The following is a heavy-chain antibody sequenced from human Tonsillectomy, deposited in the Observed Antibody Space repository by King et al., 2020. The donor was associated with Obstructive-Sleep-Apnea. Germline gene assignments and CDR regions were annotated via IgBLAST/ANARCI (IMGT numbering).Heavy chain of an antibody. J-gene: IGHJ6*02. CDR2: ISYGGNNK. CDR3: ARREYAFYGMDV. V-gene: IGHV3-30-3*01. Sequence: VQLVESGGGVVQPGRSLRLSFAASGFTFSNYTLHWVRQAPGKGLEWVAVISYGGNNKDYTDSVTGRFTIPRDNSKNTLYLQMNSLRAEDTAVYYCARREYAFYGMDVWGQGTTVTVSS. D-gene: IGHD2/OR15-2a*01. CDR1: GFTFSNYT.